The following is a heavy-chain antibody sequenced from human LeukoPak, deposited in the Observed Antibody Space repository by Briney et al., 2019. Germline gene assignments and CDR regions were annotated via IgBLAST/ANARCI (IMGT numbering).Heavy chain of an antibody. V-gene: IGHV3-30-3*01. CDR1: GFTFSSYP. D-gene: IGHD3-9*01. J-gene: IGHJ4*02. CDR3: ARGGSPKLYDILTGLPDY. CDR2: ISYDGSNK. Sequence: GRSLRLSCAASGFTFSSYPMHWVRQAPGKALEWVAVISYDGSNKYYADSVKGRFTISRDNSKNTLYLQMNSLRAEDTAVYYCARGGSPKLYDILTGLPDYWGQGTLVTVSS.